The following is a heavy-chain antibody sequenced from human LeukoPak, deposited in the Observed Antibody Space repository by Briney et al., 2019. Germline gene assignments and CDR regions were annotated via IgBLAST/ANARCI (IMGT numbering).Heavy chain of an antibody. V-gene: IGHV3-11*06. CDR3: ARDRRWGCGGDCYTNWFDP. Sequence: TGGSLRLSCAASGFTFSDYYMSWICQAPGKGLEWVSYISSSSSYTNYADSVKGRFTISRDNAKNSLYLQMNSLRAEDTAVYYCARDRRWGCGGDCYTNWFDPWGQGTLVTVSS. CDR1: GFTFSDYY. CDR2: ISSSSSYT. D-gene: IGHD2-21*02. J-gene: IGHJ5*02.